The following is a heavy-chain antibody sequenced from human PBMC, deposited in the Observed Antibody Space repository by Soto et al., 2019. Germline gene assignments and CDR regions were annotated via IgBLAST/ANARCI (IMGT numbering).Heavy chain of an antibody. CDR1: GGSFSGYY. CDR3: ARGGGAYSSSVYYGMDV. V-gene: IGHV4-34*01. CDR2: IKHSGST. Sequence: QVQLQQWGAGLLKPSETLSLTCAVYGGSFSGYYWSWIRQPPGKGLEWIGEIKHSGSTNYNPSLKSRVTISVDTSKNQFSLTLSSVTAADTAVYYCARGGGAYSSSVYYGMDVWGQGTTVTVSS. D-gene: IGHD6-6*01. J-gene: IGHJ6*02.